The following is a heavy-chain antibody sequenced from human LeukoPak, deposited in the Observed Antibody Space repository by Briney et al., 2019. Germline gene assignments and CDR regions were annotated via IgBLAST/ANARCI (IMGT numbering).Heavy chain of an antibody. CDR2: IIPIFGTA. D-gene: IGHD2-15*01. CDR1: GGTFSSYA. CDR3: AREGVVVAATRYYYGMDV. V-gene: IGHV1-69*13. Sequence: GASVKVSCKASGGTFSSYAISWVRQAPGQGLEWMGGIIPIFGTANYAQKFQGRVTITADESTSTAYMELSSLRSEDTAVYYCAREGVVVAATRYYYGMDVWGQGTTVTVSS. J-gene: IGHJ6*02.